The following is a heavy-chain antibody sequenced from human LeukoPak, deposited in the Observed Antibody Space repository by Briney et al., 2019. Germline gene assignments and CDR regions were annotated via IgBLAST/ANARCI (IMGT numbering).Heavy chain of an antibody. CDR3: ARSSGWWSLDY. Sequence: GGSLRLSCAASGFTFSTASLHWVRQAPGRGLEWGSAFDTGFGTYYPDSLKGRVTISRDNSKNTLFLQMNSLRAEDTAVYYCARSSGWWSLDYWGQGTLVTVSS. CDR2: FDTGFGT. D-gene: IGHD6-19*01. CDR1: GFTFSTAS. J-gene: IGHJ4*02. V-gene: IGHV3-23*01.